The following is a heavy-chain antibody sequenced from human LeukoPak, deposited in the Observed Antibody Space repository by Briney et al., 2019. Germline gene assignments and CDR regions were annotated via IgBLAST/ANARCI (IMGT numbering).Heavy chain of an antibody. CDR3: HMVRGGGYFDY. CDR2: IDHSGST. Sequence: SETLSLTCTVSGGSISSYYWSCIRQPPGKGLEWIGEIDHSGSTNYNPSLKRRVTISLETSKKKFSLNLTSVTAADTAVYYCHMVRGGGYFDYWGQGTLVTVSS. D-gene: IGHD3-10*01. V-gene: IGHV4-34*01. J-gene: IGHJ4*02. CDR1: GGSISSYY.